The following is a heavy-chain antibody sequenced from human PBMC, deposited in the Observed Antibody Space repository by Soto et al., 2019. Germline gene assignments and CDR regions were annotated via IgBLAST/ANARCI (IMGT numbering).Heavy chain of an antibody. V-gene: IGHV3-48*01. D-gene: IGHD3-10*01. Sequence: EESLRLSCAASGCTFSSYSMNWGRQAPGKGLEWVSYISSSSSTIYYADSVKGRFTISRDNAKNSLYLQMNSLRAEDTAVYYCARGGVRLYYGSRHQYYLSVRGQGTTVPVSS. J-gene: IGHJ6*02. CDR2: ISSSSSTI. CDR3: ARGGVRLYYGSRHQYYLSV. CDR1: GCTFSSYS.